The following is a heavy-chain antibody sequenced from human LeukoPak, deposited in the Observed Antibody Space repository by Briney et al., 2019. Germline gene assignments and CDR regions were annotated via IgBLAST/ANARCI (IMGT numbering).Heavy chain of an antibody. CDR3: AKDYARGGCSLAHCNPIDS. CDR1: GITLSNYG. Sequence: GGSLRLSCAVSGITLSNYGMSWVRQAPGKGLEWVSTFSPDGIHYADSVKGRFAISRDDSMSTLFLQMNSLRAEDTAIYYCAKDYARGGCSLAHCNPIDSWGQGTLVTVSS. CDR2: FSPDGI. J-gene: IGHJ4*02. V-gene: IGHV3-23*01. D-gene: IGHD2-15*01.